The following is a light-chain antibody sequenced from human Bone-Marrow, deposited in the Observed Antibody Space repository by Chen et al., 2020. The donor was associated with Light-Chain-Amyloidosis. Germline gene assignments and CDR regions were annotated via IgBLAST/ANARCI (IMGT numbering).Light chain of an antibody. CDR3: SSYTMTNTLV. V-gene: IGLV2-14*01. CDR2: EVT. Sequence: QSALTQPASVSGSPGQSIPISCTGTSSDVGGDNHVSWYQQHPDKAPKLMIYEVTNRPSWFPDRFSGSKSDNTASLTISGLQTEDEADYFCSSYTMTNTLVFGSGTRVTVL. J-gene: IGLJ1*01. CDR1: SSDVGGDNH.